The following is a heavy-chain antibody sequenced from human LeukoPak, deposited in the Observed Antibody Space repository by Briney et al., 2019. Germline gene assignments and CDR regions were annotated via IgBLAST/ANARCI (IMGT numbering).Heavy chain of an antibody. CDR2: IWHDGSNK. Sequence: GGSLRLSCAASGFIFSTYGIHWVRQAPGKGLEWVAVIWHDGSNKYYTDSVKGRFTISRDDSKNTLYLQMNSLKAEDTAVYYCARPDYGASGDYWGQGTLVTVSS. J-gene: IGHJ4*02. CDR3: ARPDYGASGDY. V-gene: IGHV3-33*08. CDR1: GFIFSTYG. D-gene: IGHD4-17*01.